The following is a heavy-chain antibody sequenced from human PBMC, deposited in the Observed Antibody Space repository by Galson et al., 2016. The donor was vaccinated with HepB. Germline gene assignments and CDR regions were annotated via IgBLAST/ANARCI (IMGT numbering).Heavy chain of an antibody. CDR1: GASIRSYY. D-gene: IGHD5-24*01. V-gene: IGHV4-59*13. CDR3: ARDVTDGYNDH. J-gene: IGHJ4*02. CDR2: IYYNGDT. Sequence: SETLSLTCSVSGASIRSYYWSWIRQPPGQRLEWIGYIYYNGDTNYNPSLKSRVTISVDTSKNQFSLSLTSVTAADTAIYFCARDVTDGYNDHWGQGTLVTVS.